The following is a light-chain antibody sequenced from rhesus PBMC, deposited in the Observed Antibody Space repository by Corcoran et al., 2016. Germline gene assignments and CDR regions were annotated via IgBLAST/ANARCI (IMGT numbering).Light chain of an antibody. Sequence: QAALTQPPSVSGSPGQSVTISCTGTSSDIGGYNYVSWYQQHPGNAPKLMIYDVSKRPSGVSDRFSGSKSGNTASLTISGLQAEDEADYYCSSYAGSNSFIFGAGTRRTVL. CDR1: SSDIGGYNY. V-gene: IGLV2-23*01. CDR3: SSYAGSNSFI. CDR2: DVS. J-gene: IGLJ1*01.